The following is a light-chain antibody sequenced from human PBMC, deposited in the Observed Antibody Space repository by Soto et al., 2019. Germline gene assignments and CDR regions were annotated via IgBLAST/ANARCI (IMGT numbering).Light chain of an antibody. CDR1: QGISSY. J-gene: IGKJ4*01. V-gene: IGKV1-9*01. CDR3: QQLNSYPLT. CDR2: AAS. Sequence: QLTQSPSFLSASLGVRFTITCRASQGISSYLAWYHQKPGKAPKLLIYAASTLQSGVPSRFSGSGSGTEFTLTISSLQPEDFATYYCQQLNSYPLTFGGSAKVDIK.